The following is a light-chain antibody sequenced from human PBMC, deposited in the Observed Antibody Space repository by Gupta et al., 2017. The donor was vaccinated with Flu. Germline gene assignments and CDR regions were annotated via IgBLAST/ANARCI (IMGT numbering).Light chain of an antibody. CDR3: QYFDSPAWLT. Sequence: ELALTQSPGTLSLSPGETAILSCRASQSVSSIYLAWYQQKPGQAPRLLISDESSRATGIPDRFSGSGSGTDFTLTISRREPEDFAVYYCQYFDSPAWLTFGGGTXVEIK. V-gene: IGKV3-20*01. CDR1: QSVSSIY. CDR2: DES. J-gene: IGKJ4*01.